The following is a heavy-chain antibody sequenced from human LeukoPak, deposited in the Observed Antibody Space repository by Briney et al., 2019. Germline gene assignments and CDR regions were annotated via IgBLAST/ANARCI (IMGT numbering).Heavy chain of an antibody. Sequence: GGSLRLSCAASGFTFDDYAMHWVRQAPGKGLEWVSGISWNSGSIGYADSVKGRFTISRDNAKNTLYLQMNSLRAEDTAVYYCVRGGGPHHWGQGTLVTVSS. J-gene: IGHJ5*02. CDR2: ISWNSGSI. CDR1: GFTFDDYA. CDR3: VRGGGPHH. V-gene: IGHV3-9*01. D-gene: IGHD2-15*01.